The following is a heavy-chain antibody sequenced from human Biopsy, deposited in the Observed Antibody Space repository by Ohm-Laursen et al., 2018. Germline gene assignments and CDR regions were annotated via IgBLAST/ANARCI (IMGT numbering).Heavy chain of an antibody. Sequence: ASVKVSCNAPADSFIGYDMHWVRQAPGQGLEWVGWLNPNNGGTDYAEKFQGRVTMTRDTSINTAYMELSSLRSDDTAVYFCAREIAPWYDSSDYYSFFDYWGQGTLVTVSS. V-gene: IGHV1-2*02. CDR1: ADSFIGYD. J-gene: IGHJ4*02. CDR2: LNPNNGGT. CDR3: AREIAPWYDSSDYYSFFDY. D-gene: IGHD3-22*01.